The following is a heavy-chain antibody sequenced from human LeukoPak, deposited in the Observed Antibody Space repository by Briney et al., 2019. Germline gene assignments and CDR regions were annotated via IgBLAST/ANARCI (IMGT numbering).Heavy chain of an antibody. CDR1: GFTFSSYA. CDR2: ISGSGGST. V-gene: IGHV3-23*01. J-gene: IGHJ4*02. D-gene: IGHD6-19*01. Sequence: AGGSLRLSCAASGFTFSSYAMSWVRQAPGKGLEWVSAISGSGGSTYYADSVKGRFTISRDNSKNTLYLQMNSLRAEDTAVGTAVYYCAKAQRIVTNSLVAVAGLGYWGQGTLVTVSS. CDR3: AKAQRIVTNSLVAVAGLGY.